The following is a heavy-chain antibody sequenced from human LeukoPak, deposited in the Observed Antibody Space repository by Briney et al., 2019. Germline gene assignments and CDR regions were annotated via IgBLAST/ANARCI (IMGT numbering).Heavy chain of an antibody. Sequence: SETLFLTCSVSGGSISLSYYYWGWIRQPPGKALEWIGSVYYSGTTSYNPSLKSRVTISVDMSKNHFSLRLSSVTAADTAMYYCARGTLYSGWSYYFDYWGQGSQVTVSS. CDR2: VYYSGTT. CDR1: GGSISLSYYY. CDR3: ARGTLYSGWSYYFDY. J-gene: IGHJ4*02. D-gene: IGHD6-19*01. V-gene: IGHV4-39*07.